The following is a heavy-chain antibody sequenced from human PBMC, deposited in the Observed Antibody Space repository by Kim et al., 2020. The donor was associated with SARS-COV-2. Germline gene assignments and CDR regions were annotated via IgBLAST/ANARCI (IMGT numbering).Heavy chain of an antibody. J-gene: IGHJ5*02. CDR3: TSLETTDT. V-gene: IGHV1-24*01. CDR1: GYNIFELT. CDR2: FDPEHNKI. Sequence: ASVKVSCKVSGYNIFELTVHWVRQSRRGGLEWMGSFDPEHNKIVYAQKFQGRLTLTGDASTDTAYMDLRSLESEDTAVYYCTSLETTDTWGQGSLVTVSS. D-gene: IGHD1-7*01.